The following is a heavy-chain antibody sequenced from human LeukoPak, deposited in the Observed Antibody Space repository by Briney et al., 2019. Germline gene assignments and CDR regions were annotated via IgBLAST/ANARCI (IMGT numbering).Heavy chain of an antibody. CDR1: GFTFSSYA. V-gene: IGHV3-23*01. Sequence: PGGSLRLSCAASGFTFSSYAMSWVRQAPGKGLEWVSAISGSGGSTYYADSVKGRFTISRDNSKNTLYLQMNSLRAEDTAVYYCAKDDPVDIVDSAYSNLSFDYWGQGTLVTVSS. J-gene: IGHJ4*02. CDR3: AKDDPVDIVDSAYSNLSFDY. CDR2: ISGSGGST. D-gene: IGHD5-12*01.